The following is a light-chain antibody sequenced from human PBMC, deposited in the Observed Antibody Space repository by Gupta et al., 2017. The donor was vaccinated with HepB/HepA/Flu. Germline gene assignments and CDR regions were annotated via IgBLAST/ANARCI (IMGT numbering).Light chain of an antibody. V-gene: IGLV1-44*01. J-gene: IGLJ1*01. CDR2: NNY. CDR3: AAWDDSLNGNV. CDR1: SSNIGSNI. Sequence: QSVLTQSPSASGTPGPRVTISCSGSSSNIGSNIVNWYQQVPGTAPKLLIYNNYQRPSGVPDRFSGSKSGTSASLAISGLQSEDEADYYCAAWDDSLNGNVFGTGTKVTVL.